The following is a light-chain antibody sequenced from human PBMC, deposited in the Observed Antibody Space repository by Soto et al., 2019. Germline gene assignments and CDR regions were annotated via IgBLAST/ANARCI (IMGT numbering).Light chain of an antibody. CDR2: RAS. V-gene: IGKV3-15*01. CDR3: QQYQNLWT. Sequence: IGMTQCPGTVSVSPGERATLSCSASQTIYSNVAWYQQRPGQPPRLLIYRASSRATGIPARFSGSGSGTEFTLTINSLQSEDFAVYYCQQYQNLWTFGQGTKV. J-gene: IGKJ1*01. CDR1: QTIYSN.